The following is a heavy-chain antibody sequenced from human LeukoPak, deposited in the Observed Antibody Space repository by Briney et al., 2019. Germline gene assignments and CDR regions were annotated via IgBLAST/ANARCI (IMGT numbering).Heavy chain of an antibody. D-gene: IGHD2-2*01. V-gene: IGHV3-30*02. Sequence: GGALRLSCAASGFTFSSYGLHSVREAPGKGLEGVAFIRYDGSNKYYADSVKRRFTISRDNSKNTLYLQMNSLRAEDTAVYYCAKDRNIVVGSAASPYCFDYWGQGTLVTVSS. J-gene: IGHJ4*02. CDR2: IRYDGSNK. CDR1: GFTFSSYG. CDR3: AKDRNIVVGSAASPYCFDY.